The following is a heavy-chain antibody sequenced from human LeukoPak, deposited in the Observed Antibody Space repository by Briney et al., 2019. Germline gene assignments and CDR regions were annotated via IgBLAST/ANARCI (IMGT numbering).Heavy chain of an antibody. V-gene: IGHV1-69*04. Sequence: ASVKVSCKASGDTFSRYTLGWVRQAPGQGLEWMGRIIPILDIVNYAQKFQGRVTITADKSTSTAYVHLSSLRFEDTAVYYCVGEVYSGFDFDSWGPGTQVIVSS. J-gene: IGHJ4*02. CDR3: VGEVYSGFDFDS. D-gene: IGHD5-12*01. CDR1: GDTFSRYT. CDR2: IIPILDIV.